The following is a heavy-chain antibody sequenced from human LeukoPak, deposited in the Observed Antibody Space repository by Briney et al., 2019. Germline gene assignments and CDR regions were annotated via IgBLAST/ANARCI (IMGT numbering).Heavy chain of an antibody. CDR1: GGTFSSYA. CDR2: IIPIFGTA. V-gene: IGHV1-69*05. CDR3: ARGPAGRITMVRGVTTYYYYYMDV. J-gene: IGHJ6*03. D-gene: IGHD3-10*01. Sequence: SVKVSCKASGGTFSSYAISWVRQAPGLGLEWMGGIIPIFGTANYAQKFQGRVTITTDESTSTAYMELSSLRSEDTAVYYCARGPAGRITMVRGVTTYYYYYMDVWGKGTTVTVSS.